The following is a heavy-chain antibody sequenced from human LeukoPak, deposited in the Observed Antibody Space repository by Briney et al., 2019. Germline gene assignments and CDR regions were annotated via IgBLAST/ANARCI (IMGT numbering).Heavy chain of an antibody. CDR1: GYTFTSYD. V-gene: IGHV1-8*01. J-gene: IGHJ4*02. CDR3: ARDLPPVGATRFDY. D-gene: IGHD1-26*01. CDR2: MNPNSGNT. Sequence: ASVKVSCKASGYTFTSYDINWVRQATGQGLEWMGWMNPNSGNTGYAQKFQGRVTITADKSTSTAYMELSSLRSEDTAVYYCARDLPPVGATRFDYWGQGTLVTVSS.